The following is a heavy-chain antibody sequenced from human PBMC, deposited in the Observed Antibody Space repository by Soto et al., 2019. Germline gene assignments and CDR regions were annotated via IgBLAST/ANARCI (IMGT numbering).Heavy chain of an antibody. CDR3: ARRKGDYYDSSGYHYYFDY. CDR1: GYTFTDYY. D-gene: IGHD3-22*01. V-gene: IGHV1-2*02. Sequence: QVQLVQSGAAVKKPGASVKVSCKASGYTFTDYYVHWVRQAPGQGLEWMGWINPNSGGTKSAQKFQGRVTMTRDTSISTAYMELSRLRSDDTAVYYCARRKGDYYDSSGYHYYFDYWGQGTLVTVSS. J-gene: IGHJ4*02. CDR2: INPNSGGT.